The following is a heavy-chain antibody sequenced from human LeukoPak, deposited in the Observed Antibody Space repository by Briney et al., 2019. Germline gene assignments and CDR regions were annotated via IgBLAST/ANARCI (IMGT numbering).Heavy chain of an antibody. J-gene: IGHJ4*02. V-gene: IGHV4-59*01. CDR3: ARVWSSSSPEY. D-gene: IGHD6-13*01. CDR1: GGSISSYY. CDR2: IYYSGST. Sequence: PSETLSLTCTVSGGSISSYYWSWIRQPPGKGLEWIGYIYYSGSTNYNPSLKSRVTISVDTSKNQFSLKLSSVTAADTAVYYCARVWSSSSPEYWGQGTLVTVSS.